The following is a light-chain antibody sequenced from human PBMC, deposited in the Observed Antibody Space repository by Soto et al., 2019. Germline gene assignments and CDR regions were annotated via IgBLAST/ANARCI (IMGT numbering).Light chain of an antibody. CDR1: SSDVGGYNY. Sequence: QSALTQPASVSGSPGQSITISCTGTSSDVGGYNYVSWYQQHPGKAPKPMIYDVSNRPSGVSNRFSGSKSGNTASLTISGLQAEDEADYYCSSYTSSSTLVVLGGGTKLTVL. V-gene: IGLV2-14*01. CDR2: DVS. J-gene: IGLJ2*01. CDR3: SSYTSSSTLVV.